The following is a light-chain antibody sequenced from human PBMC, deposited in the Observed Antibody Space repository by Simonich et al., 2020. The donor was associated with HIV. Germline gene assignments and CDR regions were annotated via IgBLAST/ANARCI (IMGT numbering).Light chain of an antibody. CDR1: NIGSKS. Sequence: SYVLTQPPSVSVAPGKTARITCGGNNIGSKSVHWYQQKPGQAPVLVVYEDSDRPSGIPERFSGSNSGDTATLTISRVEAGDEADYYCQVWDTSSDWVFGGGTKLTVL. V-gene: IGLV3-21*03. J-gene: IGLJ3*02. CDR2: EDS. CDR3: QVWDTSSDWV.